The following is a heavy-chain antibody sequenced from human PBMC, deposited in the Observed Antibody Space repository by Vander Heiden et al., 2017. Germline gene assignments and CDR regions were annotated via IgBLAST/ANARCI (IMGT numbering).Heavy chain of an antibody. J-gene: IGHJ4*02. CDR1: GDSFTSYW. CDR2: IDPSDSYT. D-gene: IGHD6-13*01. Sequence: LVQSGEEVKKPGESLRSSGKGSGDSFTSYWISWVRQMPGKGLEWMGRIDPSDSYTNYSPSFHGHVTISADKSISTAYLQWSSLKASDTAMYYCARRYNSSSWDGLSYWGQGTLVTVSS. V-gene: IGHV5-10-1*03. CDR3: ARRYNSSSWDGLSY.